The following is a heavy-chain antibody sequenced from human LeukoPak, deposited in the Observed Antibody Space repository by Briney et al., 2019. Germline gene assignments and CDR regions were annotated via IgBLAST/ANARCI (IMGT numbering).Heavy chain of an antibody. CDR1: GFTFSSYA. Sequence: PGGSLRLSCAASGFTFSSYAMSWVRQAPGKGLEWVSAISGSGGSTYYADSVKGRFTISRDNSKNTLYLQMNSLRAEDTAVYYCAKTPHPGYSSGWYRDPYYFDYWGQGTLVTVSS. CDR3: AKTPHPGYSSGWYRDPYYFDY. CDR2: ISGSGGST. V-gene: IGHV3-23*01. D-gene: IGHD6-19*01. J-gene: IGHJ4*02.